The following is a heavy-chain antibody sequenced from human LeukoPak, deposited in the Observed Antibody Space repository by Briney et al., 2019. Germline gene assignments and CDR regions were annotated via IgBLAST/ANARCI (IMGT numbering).Heavy chain of an antibody. CDR3: ARDTVALMVYAINDY. D-gene: IGHD2-8*01. CDR2: ISSSSSYI. J-gene: IGHJ4*02. Sequence: PGGSLRLSCAASGFTFSSYSMNWVRQAPGKGLEGVSSISSSSSYIYYADSVKGRFTISRDNAKNSLYLQMNSLRAEDTAVYYCARDTVALMVYAINDYWGQGTLVIVSS. CDR1: GFTFSSYS. V-gene: IGHV3-21*01.